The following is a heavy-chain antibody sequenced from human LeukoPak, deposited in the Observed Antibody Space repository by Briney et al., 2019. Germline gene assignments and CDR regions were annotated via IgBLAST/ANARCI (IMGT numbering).Heavy chain of an antibody. CDR1: GGTFSSYA. D-gene: IGHD7-27*01. CDR2: IIPILGIA. Sequence: SVKVSCKASGGTFSSYAISWVRQAPGQGLEWMGRIIPILGIANYAQKFQGRVTITADKSTSTAYMELSSLRSEDTAVYYCARVFPNWGSSRDAFDIWGQGTMVTVSS. J-gene: IGHJ3*02. V-gene: IGHV1-69*04. CDR3: ARVFPNWGSSRDAFDI.